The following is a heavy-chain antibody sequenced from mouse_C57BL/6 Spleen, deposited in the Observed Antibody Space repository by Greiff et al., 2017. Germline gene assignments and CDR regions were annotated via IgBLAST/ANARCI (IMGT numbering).Heavy chain of an antibody. CDR1: GYTFTDYE. Sequence: QVQLKQSGAELVRPGASVTLSCKASGYTFTDYEMHWVKQTPVHGLEWIGAIDPETGGTAYNQKFKGKAILTAAKSYSTAYIELRRLTSEDSAVYYWTREGVYYDYDRGPWFADWGKGTLVTVSA. J-gene: IGHJ3*01. CDR3: TREGVYYDYDRGPWFAD. V-gene: IGHV1-15*01. D-gene: IGHD2-4*01. CDR2: IDPETGGT.